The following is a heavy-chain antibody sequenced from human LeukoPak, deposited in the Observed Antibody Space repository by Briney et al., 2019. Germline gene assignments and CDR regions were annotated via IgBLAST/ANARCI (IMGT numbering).Heavy chain of an antibody. V-gene: IGHV1-2*02. J-gene: IGHJ4*02. CDR2: INPNSGDT. D-gene: IGHD1-26*01. CDR3: ARDFRSRPLYSGSPPSVGDY. Sequence: GASVKVSCKASGYRFTAYSMHWVRQAPGLGLEWMGWINPNSGDTKNAQKFQGRVTMTRDTSISTAYMELSRLRSDDTAVYYCARDFRSRPLYSGSPPSVGDYWGQGTLVTVSS. CDR1: GYRFTAYS.